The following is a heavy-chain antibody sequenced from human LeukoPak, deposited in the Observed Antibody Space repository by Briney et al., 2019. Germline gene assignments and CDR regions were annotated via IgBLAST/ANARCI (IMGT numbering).Heavy chain of an antibody. D-gene: IGHD2-15*01. J-gene: IGHJ6*03. Sequence: PSETLSLTCTVSGGSISSSSYYWGWIRQPPGTGLEWIGSIYYSGSTYYNPSLKSRVTISVDTSKNQFSLKLSSVTAADTAVYYCARRPYCSGGSCYYYMDVWGKGTTVTVSS. CDR3: ARRPYCSGGSCYYYMDV. V-gene: IGHV4-39*01. CDR2: IYYSGST. CDR1: GGSISSSSYY.